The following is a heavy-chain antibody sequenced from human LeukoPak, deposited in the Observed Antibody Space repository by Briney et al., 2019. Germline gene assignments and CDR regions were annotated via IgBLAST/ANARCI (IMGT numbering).Heavy chain of an antibody. V-gene: IGHV1-18*01. CDR2: ISAYNGNT. Sequence: AAVKVSCKASGYTFTSYGISWVRQAPGQGLEWMGWISAYNGNTNYAQKLQGRVTMTTDTSPSTAYVELRNLRADDAAVYDCARGDFYGSGSYYDGNDACDIWGQGTMVTVSS. CDR1: GYTFTSYG. D-gene: IGHD3-10*01. CDR3: ARGDFYGSGSYYDGNDACDI. J-gene: IGHJ3*02.